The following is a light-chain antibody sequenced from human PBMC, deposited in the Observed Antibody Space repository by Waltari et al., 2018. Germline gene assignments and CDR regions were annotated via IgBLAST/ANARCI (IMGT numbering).Light chain of an antibody. CDR2: WAS. Sequence: DIVMTQSPDSLTVSLGERATINCKSSQNLLFRSTNKNYLAWYQQKPGQPPKLLFYWASTREAVVPDRFSGSGSGTDFTHTISSLQAEDVAVYYCQQYFSVPETFGQGTKLEIK. V-gene: IGKV4-1*01. J-gene: IGKJ2*01. CDR3: QQYFSVPET. CDR1: QNLLFRSTNKNY.